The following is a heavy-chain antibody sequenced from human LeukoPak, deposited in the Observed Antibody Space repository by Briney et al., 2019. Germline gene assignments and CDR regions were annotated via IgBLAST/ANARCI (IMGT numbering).Heavy chain of an antibody. Sequence: GGSLRLSCAASGFTFSSYSMSWVRQAPGKGLEWVSSISSSSSYIYYADSVKGRFTISRDNAKNSLYLQMNSLRAEDTAVYYCARDGKPLRFLEWLSLGQGTLVTVSS. V-gene: IGHV3-21*01. CDR2: ISSSSSYI. CDR3: ARDGKPLRFLEWLS. D-gene: IGHD3-3*01. J-gene: IGHJ5*02. CDR1: GFTFSSYS.